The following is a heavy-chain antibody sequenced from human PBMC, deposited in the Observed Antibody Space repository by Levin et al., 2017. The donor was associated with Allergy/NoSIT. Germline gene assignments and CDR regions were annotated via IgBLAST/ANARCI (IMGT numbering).Heavy chain of an antibody. Sequence: SQTLSLTCTVSGGSISGYYWSWIRQPPGKGLEWIGYIYYSGSTKYNPSLKSRVTISVDTSKNQFSLKLNSVTAADTAVYYCARDRTITTTGATYFSGMDVWGQGTTVTVSS. D-gene: IGHD1-1*01. CDR3: ARDRTITTTGATYFSGMDV. J-gene: IGHJ6*02. V-gene: IGHV4-59*01. CDR2: IYYSGST. CDR1: GGSISGYY.